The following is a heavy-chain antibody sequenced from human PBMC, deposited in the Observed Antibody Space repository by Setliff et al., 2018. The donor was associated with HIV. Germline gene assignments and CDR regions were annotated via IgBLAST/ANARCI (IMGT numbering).Heavy chain of an antibody. V-gene: IGHV5-51*01. J-gene: IGHJ4*02. CDR3: ARGIAALTASFDS. D-gene: IGHD2-21*02. CDR1: GYSFTSYW. Sequence: GESLKISCKGSGYSFTSYWIAWVRQKPGKGLEWMGIIFPGDSKMRYSPSFQGRVTLSADKSISTAYPQWSSLQTSDSGMYYCARGIAALTASFDSWGQGSLVTVSS. CDR2: IFPGDSKM.